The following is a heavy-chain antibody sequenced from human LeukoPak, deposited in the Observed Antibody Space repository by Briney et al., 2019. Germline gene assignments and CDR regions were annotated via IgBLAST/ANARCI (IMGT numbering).Heavy chain of an antibody. J-gene: IGHJ4*02. V-gene: IGHV3-33*06. CDR1: GFTFFNYG. CDR3: AKVVQYTASTGTGLDY. CDR2: IWNDGSYK. D-gene: IGHD6-13*01. Sequence: GGSPRLSCAASGFTFFNYGMHWVRQAPGKGLDWVAVIWNDGSYKYYADPVKGRFTISRDNPKNTLYLQMNSLRAEDTAIYYCAKVVQYTASTGTGLDYWGQGTLVTVSS.